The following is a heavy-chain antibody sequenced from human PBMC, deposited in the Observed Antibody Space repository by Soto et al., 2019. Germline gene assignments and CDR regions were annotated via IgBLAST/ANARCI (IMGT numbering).Heavy chain of an antibody. Sequence: EVQLVESGGGLVQPGGSLRLSCAASGFTFSSYWMSWVRQAQGKGLEWVANIKQDGSEKYYVDSVKGRFTISRDNAKNSLYLQMNSLRAEDTAVYYCARVGRLLEWLLSPVGYVGDAFDIWGQGTMVTVST. J-gene: IGHJ3*02. V-gene: IGHV3-7*01. D-gene: IGHD3-3*01. CDR1: GFTFSSYW. CDR2: IKQDGSEK. CDR3: ARVGRLLEWLLSPVGYVGDAFDI.